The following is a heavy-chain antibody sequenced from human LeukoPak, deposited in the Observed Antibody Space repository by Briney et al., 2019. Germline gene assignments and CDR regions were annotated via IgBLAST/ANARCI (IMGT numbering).Heavy chain of an antibody. CDR2: INSDGSNT. D-gene: IGHD3-10*01. CDR3: ARTYYYGSGSYANSYYYGMDV. CDR1: GFTFSSYW. J-gene: IGHJ6*02. Sequence: PGGSLRLSCAASGFTFSSYWMHWVRQAPGKGLLWVSRINSDGSNTNPADSGKGRLTLARVNAKNTMYLKMNSLRAEDTAVYYCARTYYYGSGSYANSYYYGMDVWGQGTTVTVSS. V-gene: IGHV3-74*01.